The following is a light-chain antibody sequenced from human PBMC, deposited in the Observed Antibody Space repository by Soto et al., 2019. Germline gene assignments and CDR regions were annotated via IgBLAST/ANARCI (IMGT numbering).Light chain of an antibody. J-gene: IGLJ2*01. V-gene: IGLV3-21*02. Sequence: SYELTQPPSVSVAPGQTARITCGGNNIGSKSVHWYQQKPGQAPVLVVYDDSERPSGIPERFSGSNSGNTATLTISRVEAGDEADYYCQVWDSSSDLQVFGGGTKLTVL. CDR2: DDS. CDR3: QVWDSSSDLQV. CDR1: NIGSKS.